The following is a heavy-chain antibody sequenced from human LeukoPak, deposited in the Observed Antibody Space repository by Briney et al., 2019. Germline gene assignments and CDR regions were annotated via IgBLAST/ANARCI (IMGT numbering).Heavy chain of an antibody. D-gene: IGHD2-2*01. CDR3: AREYRGVPAADYYMDV. Sequence: SVKVSCKASGYTFTSYGISWVRQAPGQGLEWMGGIIPIFGTANYAQKFQGRVTITADESTSTAYMELSSLRSEDTAVYYCAREYRGVPAADYYMDVWGKGTTVTVSS. CDR2: IIPIFGTA. V-gene: IGHV1-69*13. J-gene: IGHJ6*03. CDR1: GYTFTSYG.